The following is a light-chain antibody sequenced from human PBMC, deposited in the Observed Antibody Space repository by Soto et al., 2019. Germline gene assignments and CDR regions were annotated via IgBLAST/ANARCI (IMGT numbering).Light chain of an antibody. V-gene: IGLV2-23*01. CDR1: SSDVGNYNL. CDR2: EST. CDR3: CSYAGSSTLV. J-gene: IGLJ2*01. Sequence: QSALTQPASVSGSPGQSITISCTGTSSDVGNYNLVSWYQQHPGKAPKLMIYESTKRPSGVSNRFSGSKSGNTASLTISGLQADDEADYHCCSYAGSSTLVVGGGTKLTVL.